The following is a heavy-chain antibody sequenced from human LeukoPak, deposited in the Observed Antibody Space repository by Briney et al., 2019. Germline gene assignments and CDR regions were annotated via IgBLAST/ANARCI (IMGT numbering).Heavy chain of an antibody. CDR3: ARVAGYYGSGSYYLLGNYYYYYYMDV. CDR2: INWNGGST. D-gene: IGHD3-10*01. Sequence: PGGSLRLSCAASGFTFDDYGMSWVRQAPGKGLEWVSGINWNGGSTGYADSVKGRFTISRDNAKNSLYLQMNSLRAEDTALYHCARVAGYYGSGSYYLLGNYYYYYYMDVWGKGTTVTISS. V-gene: IGHV3-20*01. CDR1: GFTFDDYG. J-gene: IGHJ6*03.